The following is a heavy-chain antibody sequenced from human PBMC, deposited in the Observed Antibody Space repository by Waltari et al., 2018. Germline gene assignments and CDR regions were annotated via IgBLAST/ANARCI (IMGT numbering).Heavy chain of an antibody. J-gene: IGHJ1*01. V-gene: IGHV3-23*01. CDR1: GFPSVTHA. CDR2: ISVSDAT. Sequence: EVQVLESGGGLVPPGGSLRLSCQAPGFPSVTHAINWVRQAPGKGLEWVSSISVSDATYYADSVKGRFTISRDYSDNTVYLQMDSLRADDTALYFCATPFYNWDDPLHSWGQGTPVTVSS. D-gene: IGHD1-20*01. CDR3: ATPFYNWDDPLHS.